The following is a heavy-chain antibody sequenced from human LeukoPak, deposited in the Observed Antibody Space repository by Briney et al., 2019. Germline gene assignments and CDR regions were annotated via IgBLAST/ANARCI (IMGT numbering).Heavy chain of an antibody. V-gene: IGHV3-7*01. CDR3: ARDRGRYCSSTSCYVRGCYFDY. CDR2: IKQDGSEK. J-gene: IGHJ4*02. Sequence: PGGSLRLSCAASGFTFSSYWMSWVRQAPGKGLEWVANIKQDGSEKYYVDSVKGRFTISRDNAKNSLYLQMNSLRAEDTAVYYCARDRGRYCSSTSCYVRGCYFDYWGQGTLVTVSS. D-gene: IGHD2-2*01. CDR1: GFTFSSYW.